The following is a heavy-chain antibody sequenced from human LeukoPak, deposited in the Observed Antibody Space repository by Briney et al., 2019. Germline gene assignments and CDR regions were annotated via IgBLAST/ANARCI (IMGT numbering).Heavy chain of an antibody. J-gene: IGHJ4*02. V-gene: IGHV3-21*01. CDR2: ISSSGSYI. CDR1: RFTFSSYS. Sequence: GGSLRLSCAASRFTFSSYSMNWVRQAPGKGLEWVSSISSSGSYIYNADSVKGRFTISRDNAKNSLYLQMNSLRAEDTAVYYCARGRRIAVAGDCFDYWGQGTLVTVSS. D-gene: IGHD6-19*01. CDR3: ARGRRIAVAGDCFDY.